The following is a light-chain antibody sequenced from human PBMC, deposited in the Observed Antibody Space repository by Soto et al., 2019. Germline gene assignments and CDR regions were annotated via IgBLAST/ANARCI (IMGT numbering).Light chain of an antibody. J-gene: IGLJ1*01. CDR2: EVS. CDR3: ISYGGSNNGV. Sequence: LTRPVSVYGFPVEAVSIYCTGSSTDVGSYSFGSWYQQHPGKAPKLMIYEVSKRPSGVPERFSGSKSGNTASLTVSLLQAEDEADYYCISYGGSNNGVFGTGTKVTVL. CDR1: STDVGSYSF. V-gene: IGLV2-8*01.